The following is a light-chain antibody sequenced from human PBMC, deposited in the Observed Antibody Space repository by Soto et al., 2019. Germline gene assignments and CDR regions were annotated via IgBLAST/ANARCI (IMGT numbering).Light chain of an antibody. Sequence: QSALTQPASVSGSPGQSITISCTGTSSDVGGYNYVSWYQQHPGKAPKLMIYDVSNRPSGVSNRFSGSKSGNTASLTISGLQAEDEPDYYCSSYTSSSTLLYVFGTGTQLTVL. J-gene: IGLJ1*01. CDR1: SSDVGGYNY. CDR2: DVS. V-gene: IGLV2-14*01. CDR3: SSYTSSSTLLYV.